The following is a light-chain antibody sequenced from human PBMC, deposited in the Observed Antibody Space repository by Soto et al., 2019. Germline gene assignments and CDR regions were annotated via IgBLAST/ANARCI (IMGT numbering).Light chain of an antibody. CDR2: TAS. J-gene: IGKJ1*01. Sequence: DIQMTQSPSSLSASVGDRVTISCRASERISDYLAWYQQKPGKAPKLLINTASSLRSGVPSRFSGSGSGTDFTLTIDSLQPEDFATYFCQQTNTAPWTFGQGTKVE. CDR3: QQTNTAPWT. CDR1: ERISDY. V-gene: IGKV1-39*01.